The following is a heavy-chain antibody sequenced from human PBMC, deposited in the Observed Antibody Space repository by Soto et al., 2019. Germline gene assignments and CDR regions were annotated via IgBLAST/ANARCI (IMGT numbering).Heavy chain of an antibody. D-gene: IGHD3-22*01. Sequence: QVQLQESGPGLVKPSGTLSLTCGVSGDSITSTSYWSLVRQPPGKGLEWIGEIYHSGGTNSNPSLKSRVTMSVDKSKNHFSLRLSSVTAAETALYYCARVSKDASGYYYGAFDIWGQGTMVTVSS. CDR2: IYHSGGT. V-gene: IGHV4-4*02. CDR3: ARVSKDASGYYYGAFDI. CDR1: GDSITSTSY. J-gene: IGHJ3*02.